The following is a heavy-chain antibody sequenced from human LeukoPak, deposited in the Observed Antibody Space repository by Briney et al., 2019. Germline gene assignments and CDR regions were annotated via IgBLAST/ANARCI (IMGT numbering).Heavy chain of an antibody. J-gene: IGHJ4*02. CDR3: ASGSRSGNFDY. D-gene: IGHD1-26*01. CDR2: IRSKTNSYAT. CDR1: GFTFSGAA. Sequence: GGSLRLSCAASGFTFSGAAMHWVRQACGKGLEWVGRIRSKTNSYATSYAASVKGRFALSRDDSKNTAYLQMNSLKTEDTAVYYCASGSRSGNFDYWGQGTLVTVSS. V-gene: IGHV3-73*01.